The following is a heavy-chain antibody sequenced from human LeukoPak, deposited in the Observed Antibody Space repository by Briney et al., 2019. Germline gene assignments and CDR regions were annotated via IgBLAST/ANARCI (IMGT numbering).Heavy chain of an antibody. CDR2: IYYSGST. J-gene: IGHJ2*01. Sequence: PSETLSLTCTVSGGSISSYYWSWIRQPPGKGLEWIGYIYYSGSTNYNPSLKSRVTISVDPSKNQFSLKLSSVTAADTAVYYCARYRNIVGATFRYFDLWGRGTLVTVSS. V-gene: IGHV4-59*01. CDR3: ARYRNIVGATFRYFDL. CDR1: GGSISSYY. D-gene: IGHD1-26*01.